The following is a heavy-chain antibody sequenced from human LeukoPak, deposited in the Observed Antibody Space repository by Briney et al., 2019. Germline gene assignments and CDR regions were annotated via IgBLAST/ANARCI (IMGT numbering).Heavy chain of an antibody. CDR1: GFIFSSYW. V-gene: IGHV3-7*03. CDR2: INQGGNVK. D-gene: IGHD3-22*01. J-gene: IGHJ4*02. CDR3: ARGEYYYDGGY. Sequence: GGSLRLSCAASGFIFSSYWMSWVRQAPGKGLEWVANINQGGNVKQYVDSVKGRFTISRDNTKNSLYLQMNSLRADDTAVYYCARGEYYYDGGYWGQGTLVTVSS.